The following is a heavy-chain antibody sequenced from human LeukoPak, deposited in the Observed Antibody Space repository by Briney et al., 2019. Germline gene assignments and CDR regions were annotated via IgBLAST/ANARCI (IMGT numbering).Heavy chain of an antibody. D-gene: IGHD3-10*01. V-gene: IGHV4-34*01. J-gene: IGHJ4*02. CDR2: INHSGST. CDR1: GGSISSYY. Sequence: SETLSLTCTVSGGSISSYYWSWIRQPPGKGLEWIGEINHSGSTNYNPSLKSRVTISVDTSKNQFSLKLSSVTAADTAVYYCARHPKLLWFGEFPRRFDYWGQGTLVTVSS. CDR3: ARHPKLLWFGEFPRRFDY.